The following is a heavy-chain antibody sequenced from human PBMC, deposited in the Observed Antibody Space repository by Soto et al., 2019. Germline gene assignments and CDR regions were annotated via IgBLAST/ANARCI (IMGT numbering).Heavy chain of an antibody. CDR2: IIPIFGTA. J-gene: IGHJ6*02. CDR3: ARAPGVTIFGVVISPYYYYGMDV. CDR1: GGTFSSYA. D-gene: IGHD3-3*01. Sequence: QVQLVQSGAEVKKPGSSVKVSCKASGGTFSSYAISWVRQAPGQGLEWMGGIIPIFGTANYAQKFQGRVTITADESTSTAYMELSSLRSEDTAVYYCARAPGVTIFGVVISPYYYYGMDVWGQGTTVTVSS. V-gene: IGHV1-69*12.